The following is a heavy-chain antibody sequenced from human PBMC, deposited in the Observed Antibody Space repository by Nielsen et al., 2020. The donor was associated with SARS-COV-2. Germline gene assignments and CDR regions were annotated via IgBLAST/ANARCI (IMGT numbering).Heavy chain of an antibody. CDR1: GGSVSSNDW. J-gene: IGHJ2*01. CDR2: VSHSGSI. CDR3: ARRNRLASPGAHFDL. V-gene: IGHV4-4*02. Sequence: SETLSLTCAVSGGSVSSNDWWTWVRQSPGKGLEWIGEVSHSGSINYNPSLKSRVTILVDASKSQFSLKLSSVTAADTAVYYCARRNRLASPGAHFDLWGRGTLVTVSS. D-gene: IGHD2-2*01.